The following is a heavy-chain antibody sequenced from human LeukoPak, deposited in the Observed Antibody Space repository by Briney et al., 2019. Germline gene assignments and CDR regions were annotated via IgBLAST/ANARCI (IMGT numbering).Heavy chain of an antibody. CDR1: GYTFTSYG. V-gene: IGHV1-18*01. CDR2: ISAYNGNT. Sequence: ASVKVSCKASGYTFTSYGISWVRQAPGQGLEWMGWISAYNGNTNYAQKLQGRVTMTTDTSTSTAYMELRSLRSDDTAVYYCARGPRITLVRGGQWYFYMDVWGKGTTVTVSS. D-gene: IGHD3-10*01. CDR3: ARGPRITLVRGGQWYFYMDV. J-gene: IGHJ6*03.